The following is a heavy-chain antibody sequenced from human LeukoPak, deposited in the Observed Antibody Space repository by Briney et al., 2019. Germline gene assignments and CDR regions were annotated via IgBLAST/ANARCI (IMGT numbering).Heavy chain of an antibody. V-gene: IGHV3-23*01. Sequence: GGSLRLSCAASGFTFSSYAMSWVRQAPGKGLEWVSATSGNGGSTYYADSVKGRFTISRDNSKNTLYLQMNSLRGQDTAVYYCAKAHSARGVTLKSTIDYWGQGTLVTVSS. J-gene: IGHJ4*02. CDR2: TSGNGGST. CDR3: AKAHSARGVTLKSTIDY. D-gene: IGHD2-21*02. CDR1: GFTFSSYA.